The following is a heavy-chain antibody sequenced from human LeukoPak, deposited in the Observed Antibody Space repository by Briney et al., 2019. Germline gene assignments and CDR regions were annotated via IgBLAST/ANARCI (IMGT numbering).Heavy chain of an antibody. V-gene: IGHV1-3*01. D-gene: IGHD3-10*01. CDR1: GYIFTTHA. J-gene: IGHJ5*02. CDR2: INAGSGYT. CDR3: ARASSGSLSTWFGELFDWYDP. Sequence: ASVKVSCKASGYIFTTHAMHWLRQAPGQRPEWMGWINAGSGYTKYSQKFQGRVTISRDTSACTVYMELRSLGSEDTAVYYCARASSGSLSTWFGELFDWYDPWGQGTLVTVSS.